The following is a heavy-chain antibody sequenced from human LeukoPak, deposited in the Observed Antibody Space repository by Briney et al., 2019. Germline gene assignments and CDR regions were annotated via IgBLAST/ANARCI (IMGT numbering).Heavy chain of an antibody. CDR3: ARAIGDIVVVPAWFDY. V-gene: IGHV3-21*01. CDR1: GFTFSSYS. Sequence: PGGSLRLSCAASGFTFSSYSMNWVRQAPGKGLKWVSSISSSSSYIYYADSVKGRFTISRDNAKNSLYLQMNSLRAEDTAVYYCARAIGDIVVVPAWFDYWGQGTLVTVSS. D-gene: IGHD2-2*01. J-gene: IGHJ4*02. CDR2: ISSSSSYI.